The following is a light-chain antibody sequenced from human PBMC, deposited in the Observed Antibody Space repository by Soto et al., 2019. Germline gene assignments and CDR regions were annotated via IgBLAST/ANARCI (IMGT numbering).Light chain of an antibody. CDR2: DND. Sequence: QSVLTQPPSVSAAPGQKVTISCSGTSSNIGNEYVSWYQQLPGTAPKLLIYDNDKRPSGIPDRFSGSKSGTSATLGITGLQTGDEADYYCSSYTNINTRACVFGTGTKVTVL. CDR1: SSNIGNEY. V-gene: IGLV1-51*01. CDR3: SSYTNINTRACV. J-gene: IGLJ1*01.